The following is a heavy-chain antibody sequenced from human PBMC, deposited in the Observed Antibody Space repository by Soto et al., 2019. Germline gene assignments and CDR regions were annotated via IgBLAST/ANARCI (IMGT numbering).Heavy chain of an antibody. J-gene: IGHJ6*02. Sequence: PGGSLRLSCAASGFTFSDYYMSWIRQAPGKGLEWVSYISSSSSYTNYADSVKGRFTISRDNAKNSLYLQMNSLRAEDTAVYYCARLAYCSGGSSYAEAVLYYYGMDVWGQGTTVTVSS. D-gene: IGHD2-15*01. CDR3: ARLAYCSGGSSYAEAVLYYYGMDV. CDR1: GFTFSDYY. V-gene: IGHV3-11*03. CDR2: ISSSSSYT.